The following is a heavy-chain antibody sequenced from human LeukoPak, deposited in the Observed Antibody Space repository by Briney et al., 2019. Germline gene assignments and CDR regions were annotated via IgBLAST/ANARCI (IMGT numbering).Heavy chain of an antibody. CDR2: ISAYNGNT. Sequence: GASVKVSCKASGYTFTSYGISWVRQAPGQGLEWMGWISAYNGNTNYAQKLQGRVTMTTDTSTSTAYMELRSLRSDDTAVYYCARDHYDFWSGYGRNWFDPWGQGTLVTVSS. CDR3: ARDHYDFWSGYGRNWFDP. CDR1: GYTFTSYG. J-gene: IGHJ5*02. D-gene: IGHD3-3*01. V-gene: IGHV1-18*01.